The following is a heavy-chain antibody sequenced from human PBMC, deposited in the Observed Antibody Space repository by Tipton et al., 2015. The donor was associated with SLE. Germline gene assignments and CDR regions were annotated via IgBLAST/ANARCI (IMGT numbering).Heavy chain of an antibody. D-gene: IGHD3-22*01. Sequence: TLSLTCTASGGSISSGIYHWTWIRQPAGKGLEWIGHINPSGSNNYNPSLKSRLTISVDTSKNQFSLKLTSVTAADTAVYYCARGAPSGYHFDCWGQGTLVTVSS. CDR2: INPSGSN. J-gene: IGHJ4*02. V-gene: IGHV4-61*09. CDR3: ARGAPSGYHFDC. CDR1: GGSISSGIYH.